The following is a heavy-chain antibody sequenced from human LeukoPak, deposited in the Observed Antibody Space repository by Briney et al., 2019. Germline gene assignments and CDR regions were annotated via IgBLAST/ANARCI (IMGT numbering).Heavy chain of an antibody. CDR1: GGSISSYY. Sequence: SETLSLTCTVSGGSISSYYWNWIRQPPGKGLEWLGCICYSGSTNYNPSLKSRVPISVDTSKNQFSLKLSSVTAADTAAYYCARFQSSSSWDYYYGLDVWGQGTTVTVSS. V-gene: IGHV4-59*01. CDR2: ICYSGST. CDR3: ARFQSSSSWDYYYGLDV. J-gene: IGHJ6*01. D-gene: IGHD2-2*01.